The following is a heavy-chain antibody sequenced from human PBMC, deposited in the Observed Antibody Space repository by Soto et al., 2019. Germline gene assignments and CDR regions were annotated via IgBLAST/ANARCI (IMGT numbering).Heavy chain of an antibody. CDR3: ARDGEGY. V-gene: IGHV3-74*01. Sequence: EVQLVESGGGLVQPGGSLRLSCAASGFTFSSNWMHWVHQVPGKGLVWVSRINTDGSATNYADSVKGRFTTSRDNAKNMLYLQMNSLRVEDTAVYYCARDGEGYWGQGTLVTVSS. CDR1: GFTFSSNW. J-gene: IGHJ4*02. CDR2: INTDGSAT. D-gene: IGHD2-21*01.